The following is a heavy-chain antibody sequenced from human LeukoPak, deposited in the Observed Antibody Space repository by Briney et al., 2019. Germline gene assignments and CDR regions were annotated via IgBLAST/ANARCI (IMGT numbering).Heavy chain of an antibody. CDR2: IWYDGSNK. D-gene: IGHD2-15*01. J-gene: IGHJ5*02. Sequence: GGSLRLSCAVSGFTFSSYGMHWVRQAPGKGLEWVAVIWYDGSNKYYADSVKGRFTISRDNSKNTLYLQMNSLRAEDTAVYYCARDRAPVAVVAAAFWFDPWGQGTLVTVSS. CDR3: ARDRAPVAVVAAAFWFDP. V-gene: IGHV3-33*01. CDR1: GFTFSSYG.